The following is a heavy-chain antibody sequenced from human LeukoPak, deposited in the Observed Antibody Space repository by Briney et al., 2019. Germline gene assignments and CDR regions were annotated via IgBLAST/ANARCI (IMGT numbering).Heavy chain of an antibody. V-gene: IGHV4-59*01. CDR2: IYYSGST. CDR1: GGSISSYY. J-gene: IGHJ6*03. D-gene: IGHD3-22*01. CDR3: ARDIAPRYYDSSGFGLSYYYYMDV. Sequence: PSETLSLTCTVSGGSISSYYWSWIRQPPGKGLEWIGYIYYSGSTNYNPSLKSRVTISVDTSKNQFSLKLSSVTAADTAVYYCARDIAPRYYDSSGFGLSYYYYMDVWGKGTTVTVSS.